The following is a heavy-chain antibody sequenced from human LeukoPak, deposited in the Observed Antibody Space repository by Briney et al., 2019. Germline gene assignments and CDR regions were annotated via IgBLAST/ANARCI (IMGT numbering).Heavy chain of an antibody. V-gene: IGHV3-23*01. D-gene: IGHD3-10*01. Sequence: GGSLRLACAASGFTFSSYAMSWVRQAPGKGLEWVSSISGSGGNTYYADSVKGRFTISRDNSKNTLYLQMNSLRADDTAVYYCAKGGSGYYGSGSYYISGPFDPWGQGTLVTVSS. J-gene: IGHJ5*02. CDR3: AKGGSGYYGSGSYYISGPFDP. CDR1: GFTFSSYA. CDR2: ISGSGGNT.